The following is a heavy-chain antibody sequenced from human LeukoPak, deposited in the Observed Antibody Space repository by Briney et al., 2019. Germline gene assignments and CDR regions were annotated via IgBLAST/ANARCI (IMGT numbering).Heavy chain of an antibody. CDR1: GFTFSSYE. CDR2: IISSGSTI. CDR3: ARGGDFWSGYSRGYYMDV. Sequence: GGSLRLSCAASGFTFSSYEIGWVRQAPGKGLEWVSYIISSGSTIYYADSVKGRFTISRDNSKNTLYLQMNSLRAEDTAVYYCARGGDFWSGYSRGYYMDVWGKGTTVTVSS. J-gene: IGHJ6*03. V-gene: IGHV3-48*03. D-gene: IGHD3-3*01.